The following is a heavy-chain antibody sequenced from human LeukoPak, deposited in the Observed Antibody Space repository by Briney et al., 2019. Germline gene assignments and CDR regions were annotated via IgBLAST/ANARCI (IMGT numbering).Heavy chain of an antibody. J-gene: IGHJ3*02. CDR1: GYTLTELS. CDR3: ATEGRSGYAFDI. Sequence: RGASVKVSCKVSGYTLTELSMHWLRQAPGKGLEWMGGFDPEDGETIYAQKFQGRVTMTEDTSTDTAYMELSSLRSEDTAVYYCATEGRSGYAFDIWGQGTMVTVSS. D-gene: IGHD3-3*01. CDR2: FDPEDGET. V-gene: IGHV1-24*01.